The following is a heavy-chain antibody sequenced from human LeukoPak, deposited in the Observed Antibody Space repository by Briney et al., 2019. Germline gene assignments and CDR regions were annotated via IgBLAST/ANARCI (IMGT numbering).Heavy chain of an antibody. J-gene: IGHJ4*02. CDR1: GFPFGDYD. V-gene: IGHV3-21*01. CDR3: ARDARSWYYDSSGYYDY. D-gene: IGHD3-22*01. CDR2: ISSSSSYI. Sequence: PGGSLRLSCTTAGFPFGDYDMSWVRQAPGKGLEWVSSISSSSSYIYYADSVKGRFTISRDNAKNSLYLQMNSLRAEDTAVYYCARDARSWYYDSSGYYDYWGQGTLVTVSS.